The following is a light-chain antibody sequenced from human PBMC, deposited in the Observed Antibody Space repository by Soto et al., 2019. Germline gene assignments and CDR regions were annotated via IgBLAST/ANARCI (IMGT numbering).Light chain of an antibody. CDR3: QQYGNSPLLT. CDR2: AAS. V-gene: IGKV3-20*01. Sequence: EIVLTQSPGTLSLSPGERATLSCRASQSVSSSYFAWYQQKPGQAPRLLIYAASRRATGIPDRFTGSGSGTDFTLTISRLEPEDFAVYYCQQYGNSPLLTFGGGTKVDIK. J-gene: IGKJ4*01. CDR1: QSVSSSY.